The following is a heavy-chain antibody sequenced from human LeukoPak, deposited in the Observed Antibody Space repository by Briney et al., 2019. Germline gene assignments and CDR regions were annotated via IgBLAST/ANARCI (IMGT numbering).Heavy chain of an antibody. J-gene: IGHJ4*02. Sequence: ASVKVSCKASGYTFSDYYMHWVRQAPGQGLEWMGWINPNSGGTNYVEKFQGRVTMTRETSISTAYMELSRLRSDDTAVYYCARIGQWLAPFDYWGQGTLVTVSS. V-gene: IGHV1-2*02. CDR3: ARIGQWLAPFDY. D-gene: IGHD6-19*01. CDR1: GYTFSDYY. CDR2: INPNSGGT.